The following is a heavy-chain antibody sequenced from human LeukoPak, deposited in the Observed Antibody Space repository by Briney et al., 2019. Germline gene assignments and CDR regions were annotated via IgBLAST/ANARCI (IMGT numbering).Heavy chain of an antibody. CDR3: AKESLRNTVTTRSEADY. D-gene: IGHD4-17*01. Sequence: GASVKVSCKASGYTFTSYGISWVRQAPGQGLEWMGWISAYNGNTNYAQKLQGRVTMTTDTSTSTAYMELRSLRSDNTAVYYCAKESLRNTVTTRSEADYWGQGTLVTVSS. CDR2: ISAYNGNT. CDR1: GYTFTSYG. J-gene: IGHJ4*02. V-gene: IGHV1-18*01.